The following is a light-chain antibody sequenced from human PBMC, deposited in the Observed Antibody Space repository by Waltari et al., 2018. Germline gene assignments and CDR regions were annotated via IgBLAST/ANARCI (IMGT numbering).Light chain of an antibody. V-gene: IGKV3-15*01. Sequence: DRVMTQSPVILSVSLGEIAILSYRASQSIGNNLAWYQKKPGQPPRLLIYSASTRVTGIPARFSGSGSGTQFNLTISSLQSEDFAVYFCQQYNAWPLTFGPGTKVHIK. CDR3: QQYNAWPLT. CDR2: SAS. J-gene: IGKJ3*01. CDR1: QSIGNN.